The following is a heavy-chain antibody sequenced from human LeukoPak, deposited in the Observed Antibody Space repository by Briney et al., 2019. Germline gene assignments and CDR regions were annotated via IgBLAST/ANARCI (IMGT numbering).Heavy chain of an antibody. J-gene: IGHJ4*02. CDR1: GFTFDDYT. CDR2: ISWDGGST. CDR3: AKEDIAVAGKGFDY. D-gene: IGHD6-19*01. V-gene: IGHV3-43*01. Sequence: GGSLRLSCAATGFTFDDYTMHWVRQAPGKGLEWVSLISWDGGSTYYADSVKGRFTNSRDNSKNSLYLQMNSLRTEDTALYYCAKEDIAVAGKGFDYWGQGTLVTVSS.